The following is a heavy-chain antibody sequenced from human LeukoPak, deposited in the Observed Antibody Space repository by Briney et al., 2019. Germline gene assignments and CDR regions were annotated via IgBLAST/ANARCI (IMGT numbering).Heavy chain of an antibody. Sequence: SVKVSCKASGGTFSSYAISWVRQAPGQGLEWMGGIIPIFGTANYAQKFQGRVKITTDESTSTIYMELSSLRSEDTAVYYCAREYSTSSPDAFNIWGQGTMVTVSS. CDR3: AREYSTSSPDAFNI. J-gene: IGHJ3*02. V-gene: IGHV1-69*05. CDR2: IIPIFGTA. CDR1: GGTFSSYA. D-gene: IGHD2-2*01.